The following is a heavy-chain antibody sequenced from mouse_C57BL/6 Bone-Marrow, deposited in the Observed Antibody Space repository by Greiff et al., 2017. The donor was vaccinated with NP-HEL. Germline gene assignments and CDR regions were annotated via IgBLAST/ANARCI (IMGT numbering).Heavy chain of an antibody. D-gene: IGHD1-1*01. Sequence: EVKLVESGGGLVKPGGSLKLSCAASGFTFSSYSMSWVRQTPEKSLEWVATISDGGSYTYYPDNVKGRFTISRDNAKNNLYLQMSQLKSEDTAMYYCAREGTTIVAEAYWGQGPLVTVSA. CDR3: AREGTTIVAEAY. CDR1: GFTFSSYS. J-gene: IGHJ3*01. V-gene: IGHV5-4*01. CDR2: ISDGGSYT.